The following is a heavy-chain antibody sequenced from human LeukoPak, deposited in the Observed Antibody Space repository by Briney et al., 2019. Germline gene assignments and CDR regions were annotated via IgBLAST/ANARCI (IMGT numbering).Heavy chain of an antibody. Sequence: GGSLRLSCAASGFTFCSYAMHWVRQAPGKGLEWVAVISYDGSNKYYADSVKGRFTISRDNSKNTLYLQMNSLRAEDTAVYYCARDFLCSSTSCYSYAFDIWGQGTMVTVSS. CDR2: ISYDGSNK. V-gene: IGHV3-30-3*01. CDR1: GFTFCSYA. D-gene: IGHD2-2*01. J-gene: IGHJ3*02. CDR3: ARDFLCSSTSCYSYAFDI.